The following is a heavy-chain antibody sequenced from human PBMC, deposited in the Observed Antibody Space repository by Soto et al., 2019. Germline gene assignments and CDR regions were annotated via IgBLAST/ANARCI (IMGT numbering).Heavy chain of an antibody. V-gene: IGHV4-39*01. J-gene: IGHJ4*02. D-gene: IGHD1-26*01. Sequence: PSETLSLTCTFSVDSLRSSYHYWGWIRQLPGKGLEWIGSIYYTGNTYYNPSLKSRVSISVDMATNEISLRLRAESVADTAVYYCVRVEMYEGALTPNFDRWGQGALVNVS. CDR1: VDSLRSSYHY. CDR2: IYYTGNT. CDR3: VRVEMYEGALTPNFDR.